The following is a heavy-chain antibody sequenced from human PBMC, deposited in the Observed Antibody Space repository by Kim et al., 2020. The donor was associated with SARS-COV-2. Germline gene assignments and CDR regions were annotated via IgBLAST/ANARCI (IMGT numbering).Heavy chain of an antibody. V-gene: IGHV3-30-3*01. D-gene: IGHD4-4*01. Sequence: GGSLRLSCATSGFTFSSYAMHWVRQAPGKGLEWVAVISYDGSNKYYADSVKGRFTISRDNSKNTLYLQMNSLRAEDTAVYYCARDLPGHDYTGADYCGQGTLVTVSS. CDR1: GFTFSSYA. J-gene: IGHJ4*02. CDR3: ARDLPGHDYTGADY. CDR2: ISYDGSNK.